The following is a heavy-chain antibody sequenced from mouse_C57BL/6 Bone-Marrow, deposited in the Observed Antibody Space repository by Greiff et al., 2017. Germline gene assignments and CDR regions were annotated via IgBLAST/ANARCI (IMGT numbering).Heavy chain of an antibody. CDR3: ARVESDGNSWDRTVEG. CDR1: GYTFTSYD. V-gene: IGHV1-85*01. J-gene: IGHJ1*03. CDR2: IYPRDGST. D-gene: IGHD1-1*01. Sequence: VQLQQSGPELVKPGASVKLSCKASGYTFTSYDINWVKQRPGQGLEWIGWIYPRDGSTKYNEKFKGKATLTVDTSSSTAYMELHSLTSEDSAVYFCARVESDGNSWDRTVEGGGRGTTVTVS.